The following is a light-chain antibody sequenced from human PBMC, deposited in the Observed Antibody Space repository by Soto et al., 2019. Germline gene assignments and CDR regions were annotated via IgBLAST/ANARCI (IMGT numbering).Light chain of an antibody. CDR1: SSNIGRNA. J-gene: IGLJ3*02. Sequence: QSVLTQPPSASGTHGQRVTISCSGSSSNIGRNAVNWYQQVPGTAPKLLIYSHDQRPSGVPDRFSGSKSGTSASLAISGLQSEDEANYYCIAWDDSLKGPVFGGGTKLTVL. CDR2: SHD. V-gene: IGLV1-44*01. CDR3: IAWDDSLKGPV.